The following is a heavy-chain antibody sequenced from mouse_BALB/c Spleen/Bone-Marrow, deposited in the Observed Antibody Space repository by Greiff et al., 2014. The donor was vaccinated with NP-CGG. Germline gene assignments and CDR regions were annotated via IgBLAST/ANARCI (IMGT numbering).Heavy chain of an antibody. J-gene: IGHJ4*01. D-gene: IGHD2-1*01. Sequence: EVKLMESGAELVKPGASVKLFCTASGFNIKDTYMHWVKQRPEQGLEWIGRIDPANGNTKYVPTFQGKATITADTSSNTAYLQLSSLTSEDTAVYYCASSGNYEGGAMDYWGQGISVTVSS. V-gene: IGHV14-3*02. CDR2: IDPANGNT. CDR1: GFNIKDTY. CDR3: ASSGNYEGGAMDY.